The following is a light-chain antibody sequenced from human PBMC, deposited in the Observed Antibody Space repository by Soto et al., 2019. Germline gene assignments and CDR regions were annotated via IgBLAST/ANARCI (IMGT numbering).Light chain of an antibody. V-gene: IGLV1-40*01. CDR2: GDS. J-gene: IGLJ2*01. CDR1: SSNIGAGYG. Sequence: LTQPPSVSGAPGQRVTISCTVSSSNIGAGYGVHWYIQLPGTAPKLLVYGDSNRPSGVPDRFSGSKSDTSASPAITGLQAEDEADYYCQSYDSSLSGVIFGGGTKVTVL. CDR3: QSYDSSLSGVI.